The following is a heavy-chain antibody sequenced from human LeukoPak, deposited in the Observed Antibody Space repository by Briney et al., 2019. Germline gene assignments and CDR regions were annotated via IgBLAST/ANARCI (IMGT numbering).Heavy chain of an antibody. Sequence: GGSLRLSCAASGFTFSSYAMHWVRRAPGKGLEWVAVISYDGSNKYYADSVKGRFTISRDNSKNTLYLQMNSLRAEDTAVYYCARDSYYDSSGYYEDYYYYYGMDVWGQGTTVTVSS. J-gene: IGHJ6*02. V-gene: IGHV3-30-3*01. D-gene: IGHD3-22*01. CDR3: ARDSYYDSSGYYEDYYYYYGMDV. CDR2: ISYDGSNK. CDR1: GFTFSSYA.